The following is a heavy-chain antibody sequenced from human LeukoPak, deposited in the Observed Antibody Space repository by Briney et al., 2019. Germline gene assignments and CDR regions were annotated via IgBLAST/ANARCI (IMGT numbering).Heavy chain of an antibody. CDR2: IYYSGST. Sequence: SETLSLTCTVSGGSISSYYWSWIRQPPGKGLEWIGYIYYSGSTNYNPSLKSRVTISVDTSKNQFSLKLSSVTAADTAVYYCARVVNFGLIDYWGQGTLVTVSS. J-gene: IGHJ4*02. D-gene: IGHD3-10*01. CDR1: GGSISSYY. CDR3: ARVVNFGLIDY. V-gene: IGHV4-59*01.